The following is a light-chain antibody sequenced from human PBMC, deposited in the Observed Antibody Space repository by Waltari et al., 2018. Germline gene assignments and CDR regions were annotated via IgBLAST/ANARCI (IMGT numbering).Light chain of an antibody. CDR2: GAS. J-gene: IGKJ1*01. CDR1: QAIRND. CDR3: LQDYSYPWT. V-gene: IGKV1-6*01. Sequence: IQITQSPSSLSAVVGDRLTITCRASQAIRNDLRWYQQKPGQAPKLLIYGASFLQRGVPSRFSGSGSGTDFILTISSLQPEDFATYYCLQDYSYPWTFGQGTNVDI.